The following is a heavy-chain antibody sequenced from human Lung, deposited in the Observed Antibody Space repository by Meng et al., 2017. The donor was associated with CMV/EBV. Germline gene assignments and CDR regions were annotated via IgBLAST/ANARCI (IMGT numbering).Heavy chain of an antibody. CDR2: IFHSGTT. V-gene: IGHV4-38-2*02. Sequence: SXTLSLTCSVSGSSIRPGYYWAWVRQPPGKGLEWIGSIFHSGTTYYNPSLKSRVTVSVDTSSSQFFLRLSSVTATDTAVYYCARVKGTTGPAYYFDDWGRGXLVTVSS. CDR1: GSSIRPGYY. CDR3: ARVKGTTGPAYYFDD. D-gene: IGHD4-11*01. J-gene: IGHJ4*01.